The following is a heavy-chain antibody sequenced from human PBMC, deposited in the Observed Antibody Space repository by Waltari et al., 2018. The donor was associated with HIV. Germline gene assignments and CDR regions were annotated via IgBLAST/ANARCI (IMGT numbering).Heavy chain of an antibody. J-gene: IGHJ6*02. V-gene: IGHV3-48*04. CDR2: SSSTSNTM. CDR1: GFTFSSYS. CDR3: AKEVVALPHYYYYGLDV. Sequence: EVQLVESGGGLVQPGGSLRLSCAASGFTFSSYSMNWVRQAPGKGLEWVSYSSSTSNTMYYADSVKGRFTVSRDNAKNSLSLQMNSLRAEDTAVYFCAKEVVALPHYYYYGLDVWGQGTTVTVSS. D-gene: IGHD2-15*01.